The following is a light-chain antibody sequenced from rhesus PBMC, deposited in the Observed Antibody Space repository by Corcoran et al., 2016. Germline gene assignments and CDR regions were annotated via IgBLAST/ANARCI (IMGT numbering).Light chain of an antibody. J-gene: IGKJ3*01. CDR1: ENVNNY. CDR2: AAS. V-gene: IGKV1-74*01. Sequence: DIQMTQSPSSLSASVGDRVTITCRASENVNNYLHWYQQKPGKAPKLLIYAASTLQSGVPSRFSGSGSGTDYTFTISSLQPEDVATDYCQHSYGTPFTFGPGTKLDIK. CDR3: QHSYGTPFT.